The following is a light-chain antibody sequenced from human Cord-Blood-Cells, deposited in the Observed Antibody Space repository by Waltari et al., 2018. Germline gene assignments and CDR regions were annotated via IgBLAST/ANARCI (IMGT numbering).Light chain of an antibody. Sequence: QSALPQPASVSGSPGQSITISCTGTSRDVGGYNYVSWYQQHPGKAPKRMIDEVSNRPSGVSNRFSGSKSGNTASLTISGLQAEDEADYYCSSYTSSSTLVFGGGTKLTVL. CDR3: SSYTSSSTLV. V-gene: IGLV2-14*01. CDR2: EVS. J-gene: IGLJ3*02. CDR1: SRDVGGYNY.